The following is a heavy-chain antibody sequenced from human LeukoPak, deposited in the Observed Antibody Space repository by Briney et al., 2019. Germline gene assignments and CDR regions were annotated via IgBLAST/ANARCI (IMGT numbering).Heavy chain of an antibody. CDR2: IRSKANRAET. CDR3: ARDSGVLFDY. V-gene: IGHV3-73*01. J-gene: IGHJ4*01. CDR1: GSTFSGSA. D-gene: IGHD4-17*01. Sequence: HPGGSLRLSCAASGSTFSGSAIHWVRQASGKGLEWVGRIRSKANRAETSSPASKKGAFTISRDESKNTAYLQMNSLKTEDTAVYYCARDSGVLFDYWGQRWLVSVSS.